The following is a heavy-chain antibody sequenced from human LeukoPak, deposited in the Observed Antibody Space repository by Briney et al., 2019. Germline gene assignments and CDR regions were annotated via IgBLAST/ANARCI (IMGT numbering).Heavy chain of an antibody. Sequence: GGSLRLSCAASGFSFSYYYMTWIRQAPGKGLEWISNINQNSYTMYYADSVKGRFTISRDNAKSSLYLHMNSLRVEDTAVYYCARDWRSPHSAYDWAHLDSWGQGTLVAVSS. CDR1: GFSFSYYY. V-gene: IGHV3-11*01. J-gene: IGHJ4*02. D-gene: IGHD5-12*01. CDR3: ARDWRSPHSAYDWAHLDS. CDR2: INQNSYTM.